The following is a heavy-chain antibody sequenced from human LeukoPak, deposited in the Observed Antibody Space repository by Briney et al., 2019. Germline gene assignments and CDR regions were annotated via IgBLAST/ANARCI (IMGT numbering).Heavy chain of an antibody. CDR2: IYTSGST. D-gene: IGHD6-13*01. Sequence: PSETLSLTCTVSGRSISNYYWSWIRQPAGKGLEWIGRIYTSGSTTYNPSLKSRVSMSVDTSKNRFSLKLTSVTAADTAVYYCARAVSIAAAATIHDYWGQGTLVTVSS. CDR3: ARAVSIAAAATIHDY. CDR1: GRSISNYY. J-gene: IGHJ4*02. V-gene: IGHV4-4*07.